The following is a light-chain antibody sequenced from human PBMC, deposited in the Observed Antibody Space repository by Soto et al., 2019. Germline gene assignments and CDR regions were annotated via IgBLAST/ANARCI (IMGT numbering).Light chain of an antibody. CDR1: QSISSW. Sequence: DIQMTQSPSTLSASVGDRVTITCRASQSISSWLAWYQQKPGKAPKLLIHEASRLESGVPSRFSGSESGTEFTLTISGLHADDVATYYCQQYNNFPLTFGGGTRVEIK. CDR2: EAS. V-gene: IGKV1-5*01. CDR3: QQYNNFPLT. J-gene: IGKJ4*01.